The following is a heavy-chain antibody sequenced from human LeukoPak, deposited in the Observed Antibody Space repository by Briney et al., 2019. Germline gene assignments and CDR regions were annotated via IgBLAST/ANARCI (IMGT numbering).Heavy chain of an antibody. D-gene: IGHD3-3*01. J-gene: IGHJ5*02. CDR1: GYSFTSYW. Sequence: GESLKIYCKGSGYSFTSYWIGWVRQMPGKGLEWMGIIYPGDSDTRYSPSFQGQVTISADKSISTAYLQWSSLKASDTAMYYCARQDYDFWSGYYTSHWFDPWGQGTLVTVSS. CDR3: ARQDYDFWSGYYTSHWFDP. CDR2: IYPGDSDT. V-gene: IGHV5-51*01.